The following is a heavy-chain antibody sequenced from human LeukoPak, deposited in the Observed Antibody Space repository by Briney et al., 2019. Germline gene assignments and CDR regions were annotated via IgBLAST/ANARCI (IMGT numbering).Heavy chain of an antibody. CDR1: GGSISSGSYY. Sequence: SETLSLTCTVSGGSISSGSYYWSWIRQPAGKGLEWIGRIYTSGSTNYNPSLKSRVTISVDTSKNQFSLKLSSVTAADTAVYYCARGQMYDFWSGGNWFDPWGQGTLVTVSS. V-gene: IGHV4-61*02. J-gene: IGHJ5*02. D-gene: IGHD3-3*01. CDR2: IYTSGST. CDR3: ARGQMYDFWSGGNWFDP.